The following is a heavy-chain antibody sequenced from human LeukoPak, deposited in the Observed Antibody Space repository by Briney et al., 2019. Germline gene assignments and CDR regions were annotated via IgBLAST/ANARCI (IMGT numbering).Heavy chain of an antibody. CDR2: ISYDGSNK. D-gene: IGHD3-3*01. CDR3: ARIGRLRFLEWLQTLPEFDY. V-gene: IGHV3-30-3*01. CDR1: GFTFSSYA. Sequence: PGRSLRLSCAASGFTFSSYAMHWVRQAPGKGLERVAVISYDGSNKYYADSVKGRFTISRDNSKNTLYLQMNSLRAEDTAVYYCARIGRLRFLEWLQTLPEFDYWGQGTLVTVSS. J-gene: IGHJ4*02.